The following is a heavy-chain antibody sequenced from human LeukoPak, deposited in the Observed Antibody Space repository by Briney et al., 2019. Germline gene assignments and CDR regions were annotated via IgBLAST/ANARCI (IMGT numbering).Heavy chain of an antibody. CDR3: ARGWQQLVY. CDR2: ISPSGTS. J-gene: IGHJ4*02. CDR1: GDSISRYY. D-gene: IGHD6-13*01. Sequence: SETLSLTCTVSGDSISRYYWDWIRQPAGKGLEWPGRISPSGTSDYITSLKSRLIISLDKSRNQLFLNLTSVTAADTAIYYCARGWQQLVYWGQGALVLVSS. V-gene: IGHV4-4*07.